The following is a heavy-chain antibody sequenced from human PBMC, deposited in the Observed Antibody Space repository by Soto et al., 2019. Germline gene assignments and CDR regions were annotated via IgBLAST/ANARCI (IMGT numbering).Heavy chain of an antibody. Sequence: EVQLVESGGGLVQPGESLRLSCAASGFTVSNNYMSWVRQAQGKGLEWVSFIYSGGNTYYADSVKGRFTISRDKSKNTLYLQMNNLRVEDTAVYYCTRRPGSWGQGTLVTVSS. CDR1: GFTVSNNY. J-gene: IGHJ5*02. V-gene: IGHV3-66*01. D-gene: IGHD7-27*01. CDR3: TRRPGS. CDR2: IYSGGNT.